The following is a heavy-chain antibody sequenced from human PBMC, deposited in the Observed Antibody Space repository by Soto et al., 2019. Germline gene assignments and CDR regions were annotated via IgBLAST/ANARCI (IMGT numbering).Heavy chain of an antibody. V-gene: IGHV3-23*01. Sequence: EVQLLESGGDLIQPGGSLRLFCAASGFTFSSYAMSWVRQAPGKGLGWVSAISSSGVSTFYAGSVKGRFTISRDNSRNTLYLQMNSLRAEDTAIYYCAKYQPMPQPRPYFDYWGQGTLVTVSS. CDR3: AKYQPMPQPRPYFDY. CDR1: GFTFSSYA. CDR2: ISSSGVST. D-gene: IGHD2-2*01. J-gene: IGHJ4*02.